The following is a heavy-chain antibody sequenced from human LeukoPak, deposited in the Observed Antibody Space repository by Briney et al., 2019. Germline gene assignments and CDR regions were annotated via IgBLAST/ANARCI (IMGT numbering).Heavy chain of an antibody. CDR1: GFIFKNYA. CDR2: ISYDGSNK. Sequence: GRSLRLSCAASGFIFKNYAMHWVSQAPGKGLEWVAVISYDGSNKYYADSVKGRFTISRDNSKNTLYLQMNSLRAEDTAVYYCARGGPRYYFDYWGQGTLVTVSS. J-gene: IGHJ4*02. V-gene: IGHV3-30-3*01. CDR3: ARGGPRYYFDY.